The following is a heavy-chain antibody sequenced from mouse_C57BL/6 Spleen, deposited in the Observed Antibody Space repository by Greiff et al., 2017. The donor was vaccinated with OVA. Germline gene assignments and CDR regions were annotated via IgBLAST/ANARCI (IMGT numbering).Heavy chain of an antibody. V-gene: IGHV1-18*01. D-gene: IGHD2-5*01. Sequence: EVKLQESGPELVKPGASVKIPCKASGYTFTDYNMDWVKQSHGKSLEWIGDINPNNGGTIYNQKFKGKATLTVDKSSSTAYMELRSLTSEDTAVYYCARWRIGTIYSNYGYFDVWGTGTTVTVSS. CDR1: GYTFTDYN. CDR2: INPNNGGT. CDR3: ARWRIGTIYSNYGYFDV. J-gene: IGHJ1*03.